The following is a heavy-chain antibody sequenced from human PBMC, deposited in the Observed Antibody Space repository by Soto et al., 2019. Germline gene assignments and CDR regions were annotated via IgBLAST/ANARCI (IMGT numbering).Heavy chain of an antibody. V-gene: IGHV4-61*01. CDR2: IYYSGST. CDR1: GGSVSSGSYY. J-gene: IGHJ6*02. Sequence: PSETLSLTCTVSGGSVSSGSYYWSWIRQPPGKGLEWIGYIYYSGSTNYNPSLKSRVTISVDTSKNQFSLKLSSVTAADTAVYYCARDMYYYDSSGYYAGIYYYYGMDVWGQGTTVTVSS. CDR3: ARDMYYYDSSGYYAGIYYYYGMDV. D-gene: IGHD3-22*01.